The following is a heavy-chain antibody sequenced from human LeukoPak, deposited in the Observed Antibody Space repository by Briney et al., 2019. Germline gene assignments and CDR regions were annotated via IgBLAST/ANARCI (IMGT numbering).Heavy chain of an antibody. Sequence: GASVTVSSKASPYTFVGYYIHWVRRAPGQELERMGWINCKSGDTSEAQKFLGRVTLTRDAYRNTAYMELRGLEYDDTAVYFCARGDGVSTWFCSGNQFFQYWGQGPPLSVSS. D-gene: IGHD6-13*01. CDR2: INCKSGDT. V-gene: IGHV1-2*02. J-gene: IGHJ1*01. CDR3: ARGDGVSTWFCSGNQFFQY. CDR1: PYTFVGYY.